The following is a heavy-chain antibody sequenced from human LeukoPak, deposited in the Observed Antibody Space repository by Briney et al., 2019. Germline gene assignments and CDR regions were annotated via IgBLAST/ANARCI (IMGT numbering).Heavy chain of an antibody. CDR1: GYTFTSYY. D-gene: IGHD5-12*01. CDR2: INPSGGST. Sequence: ASVKVSCKASGYTFTSYYMHWVRQAPRQGLEWMGIINPSGGSTSYAQKFQGRVTMTRDTSTSTVYMELSSLRSEDTAVYYRARADVDIVATITGLVDYWGQGTLVTVSS. J-gene: IGHJ4*02. V-gene: IGHV1-46*01. CDR3: ARADVDIVATITGLVDY.